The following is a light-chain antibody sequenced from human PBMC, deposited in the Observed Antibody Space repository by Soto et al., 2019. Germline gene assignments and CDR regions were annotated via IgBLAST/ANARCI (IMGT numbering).Light chain of an antibody. Sequence: IVLTQSPGTLSLSPWERATLSCRASQSVSSSYLAWYQQKPGQAPRLLIYGASSRATGIPDRFSGSGSGTGFTLTISRLEPEDFAVYYCQQYGSSPTFGQGTKVDIK. CDR3: QQYGSSPT. CDR1: QSVSSSY. CDR2: GAS. J-gene: IGKJ1*01. V-gene: IGKV3-20*01.